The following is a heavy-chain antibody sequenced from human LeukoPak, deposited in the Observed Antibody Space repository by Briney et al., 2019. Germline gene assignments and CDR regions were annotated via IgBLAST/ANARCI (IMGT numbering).Heavy chain of an antibody. V-gene: IGHV3-13*04. CDR2: IGTAGDT. Sequence: GRSLRLSCAASGFTFSSYDMHWVRQATGKGLEWVSAIGTAGDTYYPGSVKGRFTISRENAKNSLYLQMNSLRAGDTAVYYCARGAYLGGYYDILTGYYDYWGQGTLVTVSS. D-gene: IGHD3-9*01. CDR3: ARGAYLGGYYDILTGYYDY. CDR1: GFTFSSYD. J-gene: IGHJ4*02.